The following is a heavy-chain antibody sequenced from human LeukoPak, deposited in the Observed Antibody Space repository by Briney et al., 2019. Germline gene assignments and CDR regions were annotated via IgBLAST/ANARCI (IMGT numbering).Heavy chain of an antibody. V-gene: IGHV1-8*01. CDR2: MNPNSGNT. CDR3: ARQSIAARTRFDP. Sequence: ASVKVSCKASGYTFTSYDINWVRQATGQGLEWMGRMNPNSGNTGYAQKFQGRVTMTRNTSISTAYMELSSLRSEDTAVYYCARQSIAARTRFDPWGQGTLVTVSS. J-gene: IGHJ5*02. D-gene: IGHD6-6*01. CDR1: GYTFTSYD.